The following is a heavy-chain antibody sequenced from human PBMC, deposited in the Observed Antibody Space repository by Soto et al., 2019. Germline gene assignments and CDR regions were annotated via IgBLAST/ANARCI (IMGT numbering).Heavy chain of an antibody. Sequence: EVQLVESGGGLVKPGGSLRLSCAASGLTLSHAWMSWVRQAPGKGLEWVGRIETKTYGGTTGYAAPVKGRFIISRDDSKNTLYRQMNSLKTEDTAVYFCTTDECSAGSFPHDQWGQGTLVTVSS. CDR2: IETKTYGGTT. D-gene: IGHD2-15*01. CDR1: GLTLSHAW. CDR3: TTDECSAGSFPHDQ. J-gene: IGHJ5*02. V-gene: IGHV3-15*04.